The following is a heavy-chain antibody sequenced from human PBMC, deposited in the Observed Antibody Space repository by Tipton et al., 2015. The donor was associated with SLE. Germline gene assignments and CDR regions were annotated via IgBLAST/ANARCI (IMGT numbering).Heavy chain of an antibody. CDR2: ISGSGGST. CDR1: GFTFSSYA. J-gene: IGHJ4*02. Sequence: SLRLSCAASGFTFSSYAMSWVRQAPGKGLEWVSGISGSGGSTYYADSVKGRFTISRDNSKNTLYLQMNSLRAEDTAVYYCAKEKTYSSSWSDYWGQGTLVTVSS. D-gene: IGHD6-13*01. V-gene: IGHV3-23*01. CDR3: AKEKTYSSSWSDY.